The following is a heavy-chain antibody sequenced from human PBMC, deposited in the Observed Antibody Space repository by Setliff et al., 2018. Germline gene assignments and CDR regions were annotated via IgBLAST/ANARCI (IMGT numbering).Heavy chain of an antibody. Sequence: ASVKVSCKASGYTFTSYDINWVRQATGQGLEWMGWMNPNSGNTGYAQKLQGRVTMTTDTSTSIAYMELRSLRSDDTAVYYCARDYYGSGNDAFDIWGQGTMVTVSS. CDR2: MNPNSGNT. CDR1: GYTFTSYD. CDR3: ARDYYGSGNDAFDI. V-gene: IGHV1-8*02. J-gene: IGHJ3*02. D-gene: IGHD3-10*01.